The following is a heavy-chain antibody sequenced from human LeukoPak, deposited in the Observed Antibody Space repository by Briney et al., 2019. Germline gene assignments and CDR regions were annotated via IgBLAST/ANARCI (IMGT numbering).Heavy chain of an antibody. D-gene: IGHD6-6*01. CDR1: GGSISSYY. J-gene: IGHJ4*02. Sequence: SETLSLTCTVSGGSISSYYWTWIRQPAGKGLEWIGRISSSGSANYNPSLKSRVTMSVDTSKNQFSLNLNSVTAADTAVYYCAREGRSSLPGYWGQGTPVSVSS. V-gene: IGHV4-4*07. CDR2: ISSSGSA. CDR3: AREGRSSLPGY.